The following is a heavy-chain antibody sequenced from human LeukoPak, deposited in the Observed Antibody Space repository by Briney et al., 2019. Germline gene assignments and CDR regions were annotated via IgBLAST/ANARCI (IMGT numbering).Heavy chain of an antibody. V-gene: IGHV3-30*02. J-gene: IGHJ3*02. CDR3: AKFYYYKGTRAFDI. D-gene: IGHD3-22*01. CDR1: GFTVRTNY. Sequence: GGSLRLSCAASGFTVRTNYMGWVRQAPGKGLEWVAFIRYDGSNKYYADSVKGRFTISRDNSKNTLYLQMNSPRAEDTAVYYCAKFYYYKGTRAFDIWGQGTMVTVSS. CDR2: IRYDGSNK.